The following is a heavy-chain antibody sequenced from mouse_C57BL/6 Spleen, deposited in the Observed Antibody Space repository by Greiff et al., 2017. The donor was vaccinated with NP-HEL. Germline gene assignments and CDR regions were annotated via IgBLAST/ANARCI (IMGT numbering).Heavy chain of an antibody. Sequence: VQLKQSGPELVKPGASVKIPCKASGYTFTDYNMDWVKQSHGKSLEWIGDINPNNGGTIYNQKFKGKATLTVDKSSSTAYMELRSLTSEDTAVYYCAREDDGYYYAMDYWGQGTSVTVSS. V-gene: IGHV1-18*01. CDR3: AREDDGYYYAMDY. J-gene: IGHJ4*01. CDR2: INPNNGGT. CDR1: GYTFTDYN. D-gene: IGHD2-3*01.